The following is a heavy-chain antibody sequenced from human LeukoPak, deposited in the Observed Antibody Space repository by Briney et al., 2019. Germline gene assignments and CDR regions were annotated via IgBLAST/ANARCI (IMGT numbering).Heavy chain of an antibody. CDR3: AKGPPYGGLDV. V-gene: IGHV3-23*01. CDR2: INCRCGST. D-gene: IGHD3-10*01. Sequence: PGGSLRLSCAASGFISINYAMTWVRQTPGTGLEWVSSINCRCGSTYYADSVKGRFTISRDNSKNTLYLQMNSLRAEDTAEYYCAKGPPYGGLDVWGQGTTVTVSS. CDR1: GFISINYA. J-gene: IGHJ6*02.